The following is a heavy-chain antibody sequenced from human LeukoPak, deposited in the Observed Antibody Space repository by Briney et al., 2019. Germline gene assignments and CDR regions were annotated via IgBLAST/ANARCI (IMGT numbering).Heavy chain of an antibody. V-gene: IGHV3-23*01. J-gene: IGHJ4*02. CDR1: GFTFSSCG. CDR3: AKLRRDGYNSAGGGY. CDR2: ISGSGGST. D-gene: IGHD5-24*01. Sequence: PGGSLRLSCAAPGFTFSSCGMSWVRQAPGKGLEWVSAISGSGGSTYYADSVKGRFTISRDNSKNTLYLQMNSLRAEDTAVYYCAKLRRDGYNSAGGGYWGQGTLVTVSS.